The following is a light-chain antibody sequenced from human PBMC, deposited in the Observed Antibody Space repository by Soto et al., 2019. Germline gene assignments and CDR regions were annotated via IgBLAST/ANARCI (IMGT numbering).Light chain of an antibody. CDR2: DAS. CDR3: QQRSDWLT. CDR1: ESVSSY. Sequence: EIVLTQSPATLSLSPGEGATLSCRASESVSSYLAWYQQKPGQAPRLLIYDASNRATGIPARFSGGGSGTDFTLTISSLEPEDFAVYYCQQRSDWLTFGGGTKVEIK. J-gene: IGKJ4*01. V-gene: IGKV3-11*01.